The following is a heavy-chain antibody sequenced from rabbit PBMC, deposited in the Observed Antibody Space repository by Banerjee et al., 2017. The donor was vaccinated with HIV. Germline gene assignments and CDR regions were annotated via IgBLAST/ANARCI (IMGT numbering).Heavy chain of an antibody. CDR1: GFDFSYYG. CDR2: INSNTGNT. V-gene: IGHV1S45*01. J-gene: IGHJ6*01. Sequence: QEQLEESGGDLVKPEGSLTLTCTASGFDFSYYGVSWVRQAPGKGLEWIACINSNTGNTVYASWAKGPFTISKTSSTTVTLQMTSLTAADTATYFCARDLAGVIGWNFNFWGPGTLVTVS. CDR3: ARDLAGVIGWNFNF. D-gene: IGHD4-1*01.